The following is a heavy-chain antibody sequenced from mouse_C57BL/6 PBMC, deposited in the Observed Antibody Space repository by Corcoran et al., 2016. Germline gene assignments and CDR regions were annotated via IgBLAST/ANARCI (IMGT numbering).Heavy chain of an antibody. J-gene: IGHJ3*01. CDR2: INPNNGGT. CDR1: GYTFTDYY. CDR3: ARDGSSSGWFAY. D-gene: IGHD1-1*01. V-gene: IGHV1-26*01. Sequence: EVQLQQSGPELVKPGASVKISCKASGYTFTDYYMNWVKQSHGKSLEWIGDINPNNGGTSYNQKFKGKATLTVDKSSSTAYMELRSLTSEDSAVYYCARDGSSSGWFAYWGQGTLVTVSA.